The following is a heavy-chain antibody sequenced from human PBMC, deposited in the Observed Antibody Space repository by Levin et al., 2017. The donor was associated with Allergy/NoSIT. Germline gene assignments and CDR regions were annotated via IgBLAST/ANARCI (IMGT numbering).Heavy chain of an antibody. Sequence: GASVKVSCAASGFTFSSYNMNWVRQAPGKGLEWVSHISSRGNIMYFADSVKGRFTISRDNGKTSLYLQMNSLRDEDTAVYYCSREYSSSSGRAFDIWGQGTMVTVSS. V-gene: IGHV3-48*02. D-gene: IGHD6-6*01. CDR2: ISSRGNIM. CDR1: GFTFSSYN. J-gene: IGHJ3*02. CDR3: SREYSSSSGRAFDI.